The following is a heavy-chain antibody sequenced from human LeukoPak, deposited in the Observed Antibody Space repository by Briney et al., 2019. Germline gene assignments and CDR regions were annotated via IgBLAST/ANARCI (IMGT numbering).Heavy chain of an antibody. V-gene: IGHV3-64*01. CDR3: ARSGPIVVPAAPLGY. J-gene: IGHJ4*02. Sequence: GGSLRLSCAASGFTFSSYSMNWVRQAPGKGLEYVSAISSNGGSTYYANSVKGRFTISRDNSKNTLYLQMGSLRAEDMAVYYCARSGPIVVPAAPLGYWGQGTLVTVSS. CDR2: ISSNGGST. D-gene: IGHD2-2*01. CDR1: GFTFSSYS.